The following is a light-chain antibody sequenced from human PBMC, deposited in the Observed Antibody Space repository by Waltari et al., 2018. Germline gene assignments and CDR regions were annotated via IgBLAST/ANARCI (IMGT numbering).Light chain of an antibody. CDR1: QSIGSD. CDR3: HQRSDWPLT. CDR2: GAS. V-gene: IGKV3-11*01. Sequence: IVFTQSPVTLSLSPGERATLSCRASQSIGSDLAWYRQKPGQPPRLLIFGASERATGIPARISGSGSGTDFTLTISSLDPEDFAVYYCHQRSDWPLTFGGGTRVEIK. J-gene: IGKJ4*01.